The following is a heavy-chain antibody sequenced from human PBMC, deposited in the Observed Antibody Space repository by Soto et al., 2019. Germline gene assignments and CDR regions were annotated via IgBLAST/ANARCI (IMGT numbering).Heavy chain of an antibody. CDR1: GGSISSADYY. V-gene: IGHV4-30-4*01. CDR2: IYYTGST. D-gene: IGHD3-16*01. Sequence: PSETLSLTCTVYGGSISSADYYWSWIRQPPGKGLEWSGYIYYTGSTYYSPSLRSRVIITVDTSKNEFSLKLSSVTAADTAVYYCARVMTIMILDYWGQGTLVTVSS. CDR3: ARVMTIMILDY. J-gene: IGHJ4*02.